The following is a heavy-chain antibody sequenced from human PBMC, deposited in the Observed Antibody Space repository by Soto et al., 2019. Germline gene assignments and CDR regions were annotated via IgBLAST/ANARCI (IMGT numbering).Heavy chain of an antibody. CDR1: GGTFSRYS. CDR3: AREDRDRETGLVPAAIAGMDD. D-gene: IGHD2-2*01. V-gene: IGHV1-69*08. CDR2: IITIFGIA. Sequence: QVQLVKSGAEVKKPGSSVKVSCKASGGTFSRYSITWVRQAPGHGLEWIGRIITIFGIARYAQKFQGRVTITADESTSTAYMELSSLRSDDTAVYYCAREDRDRETGLVPAAIAGMDDWGQGTTVTVSS. J-gene: IGHJ6*02.